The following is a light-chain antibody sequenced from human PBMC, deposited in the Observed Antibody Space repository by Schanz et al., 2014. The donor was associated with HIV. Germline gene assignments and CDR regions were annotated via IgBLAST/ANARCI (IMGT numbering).Light chain of an antibody. CDR3: QQYNDWPPRWT. J-gene: IGKJ1*01. CDR1: QSVSSSY. CDR2: GAS. Sequence: EVVLTQSPGTLSLSPGERATLSCRASQSVSSSYLAWYQQKPGQAPRLLIYGASSRATGIPDRFSGSGSGTEFSLIISSLQSEDFAVYYCQQYNDWPPRWTFGQGTKVEIK. V-gene: IGKV3-20*01.